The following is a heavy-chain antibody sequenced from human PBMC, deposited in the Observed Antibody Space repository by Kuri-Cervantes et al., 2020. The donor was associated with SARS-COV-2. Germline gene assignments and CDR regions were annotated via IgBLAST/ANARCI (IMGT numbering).Heavy chain of an antibody. CDR1: GGSISSSSYY. CDR3: ARSGDSRHTIFGVVTTMGVDY. V-gene: IGHV4-39*01. Sequence: GSLRLSCTVSGGSISSSSYYWGWIRQPPGKGLEWIGSIYYSGSTYYNPSLKSRVTISVDTSKNQFSLKLSSVTAADTAVYYCARSGDSRHTIFGVVTTMGVDYWGQGTLVTVSS. D-gene: IGHD3-3*01. CDR2: IYYSGST. J-gene: IGHJ4*02.